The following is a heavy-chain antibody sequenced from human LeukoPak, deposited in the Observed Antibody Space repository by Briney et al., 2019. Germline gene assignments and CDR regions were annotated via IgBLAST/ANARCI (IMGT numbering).Heavy chain of an antibody. J-gene: IGHJ3*02. D-gene: IGHD2-2*01. Sequence: ASVKVSCKASGYTFTGYYMHWVRQAPGQGLEWMGRINPNSGGTNYAQKFQGRVTMTRDTSISTAYMELSRLRSDDTAVYYCARGYCSSTSCAFDAFDIWGQGTMVTASS. CDR2: INPNSGGT. CDR3: ARGYCSSTSCAFDAFDI. CDR1: GYTFTGYY. V-gene: IGHV1-2*06.